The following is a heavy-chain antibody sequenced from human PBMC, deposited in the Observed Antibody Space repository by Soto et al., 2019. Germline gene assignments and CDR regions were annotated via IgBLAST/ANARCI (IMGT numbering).Heavy chain of an antibody. Sequence: QVQLQESGPGLVHPSETLSLTCTVSGGSISPYYWTWIRQPPGKGLEWVGYIYYAGTSSYNPSLKSQATISLETSKSQISLRLTSVTAADTAVYYCARLGAYYQSLDPWGPGTLVTVSS. CDR2: IYYAGTS. CDR3: ARLGAYYQSLDP. V-gene: IGHV4-59*08. CDR1: GGSISPYY. D-gene: IGHD2-21*01. J-gene: IGHJ5*02.